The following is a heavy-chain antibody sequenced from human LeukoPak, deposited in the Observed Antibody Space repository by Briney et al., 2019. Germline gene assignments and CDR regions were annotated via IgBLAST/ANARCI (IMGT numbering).Heavy chain of an antibody. CDR2: ISSSGSTI. V-gene: IGHV3-11*01. D-gene: IGHD5-18*01. J-gene: IGHJ4*02. CDR3: ARAGGYSYGSDY. CDR1: GFTFSDYD. Sequence: GGSLRLSCAASGFTFSDYDMSWIRQAPGKGLEGGSYISSSGSTIYYADSVKGRFTISRDNAKNSLYLQMKSLRAADTAVYYCARAGGYSYGSDYWGQGTLVTVSS.